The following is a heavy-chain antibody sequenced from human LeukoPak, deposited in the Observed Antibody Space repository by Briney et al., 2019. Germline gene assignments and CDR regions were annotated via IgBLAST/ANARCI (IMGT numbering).Heavy chain of an antibody. D-gene: IGHD3-22*01. CDR3: AKANYYDSSENAFDI. J-gene: IGHJ3*02. V-gene: IGHV3-33*06. CDR2: IWYDGSNK. Sequence: LTGGSLRLSCAASGFTFDDYGMSWVRQAPGKGLEWVAVIWYDGSNKYYVDSVKGRFTISRDNSKNTLYLQMNSLRAEDTAVYYCAKANYYDSSENAFDIWGQGTMVTVSS. CDR1: GFTFDDYG.